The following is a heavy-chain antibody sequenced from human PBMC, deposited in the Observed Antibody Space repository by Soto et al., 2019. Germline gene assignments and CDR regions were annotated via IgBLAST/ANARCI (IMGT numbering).Heavy chain of an antibody. CDR3: TTNYYDSSGYDNWFDP. D-gene: IGHD3-22*01. CDR1: GFTFGDYA. V-gene: IGHV3-49*03. CDR2: IRSKAYGGTT. Sequence: GGSLRLSSTASGFTFGDYAMSWFRQAPGKGLEWVGFIRSKAYGGTTEYAASVKGRFTISRDDSKSIAYLQMNSLKTEDTAVYYCTTNYYDSSGYDNWFDPWGQGTLVTVS. J-gene: IGHJ5*02.